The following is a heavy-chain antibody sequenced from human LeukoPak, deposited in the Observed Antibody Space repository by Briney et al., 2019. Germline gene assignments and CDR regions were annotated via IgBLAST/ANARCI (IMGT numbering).Heavy chain of an antibody. D-gene: IGHD4-17*01. V-gene: IGHV3-48*01. Sequence: GGSLRLSCAASGFTFRIYNMNWVRQAPGKGLEWVSYITSGGTTIYYADSVKGRFTISRDNAKNSLYLQMNSLRAEDTAVYYCARDYSTVTTFFDYWGQGTLVTVPS. J-gene: IGHJ4*02. CDR1: GFTFRIYN. CDR3: ARDYSTVTTFFDY. CDR2: ITSGGTTI.